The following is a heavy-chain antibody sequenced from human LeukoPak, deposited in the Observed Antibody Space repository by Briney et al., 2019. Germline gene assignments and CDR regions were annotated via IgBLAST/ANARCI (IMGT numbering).Heavy chain of an antibody. V-gene: IGHV4-59*01. CDR3: ARADRRDGYPMHFDY. CDR1: GGTISSFY. J-gene: IGHJ4*02. Sequence: SETLSLTCTVSGGTISSFYWNWIRQSPGKGLEWIGYVYYTGTTNYNPSLKSRVTISVDTSKNQFSLKLSSVTAADTAVYYCARADRRDGYPMHFDYWGQGTLVTVSS. CDR2: VYYTGTT. D-gene: IGHD5-24*01.